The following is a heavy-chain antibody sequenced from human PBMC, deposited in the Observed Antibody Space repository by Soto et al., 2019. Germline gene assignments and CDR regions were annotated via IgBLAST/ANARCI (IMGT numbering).Heavy chain of an antibody. CDR2: IYSGGST. D-gene: IGHD6-13*01. Sequence: GGSLRLSCAASGFTVSSNYMSWVRQAPGKGLEWVSVIYSGGSTYYADSVKGRFTISRHNSKNTLYLQMNSLRAEDTAVYYCARNIAAAGTHYYYYYYMEVWGKGTTVTVSS. CDR1: GFTVSSNY. V-gene: IGHV3-53*04. CDR3: ARNIAAAGTHYYYYYYMEV. J-gene: IGHJ6*03.